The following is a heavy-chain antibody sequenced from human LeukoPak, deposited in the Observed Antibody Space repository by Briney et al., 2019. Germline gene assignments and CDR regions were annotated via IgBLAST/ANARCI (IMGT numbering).Heavy chain of an antibody. CDR3: GRDWEGYFDH. D-gene: IGHD1-26*01. Sequence: GSLRLSCAASGFTFSSNWMSWVRQAPGKGLEWVANIKKDGSEKYYVDSVKGRFTISRDNAKNSVYLQMNSLRVEDTAVYYCGRDWEGYFDHWGQGTLVTVSS. J-gene: IGHJ4*02. CDR1: GFTFSSNW. V-gene: IGHV3-7*01. CDR2: IKKDGSEK.